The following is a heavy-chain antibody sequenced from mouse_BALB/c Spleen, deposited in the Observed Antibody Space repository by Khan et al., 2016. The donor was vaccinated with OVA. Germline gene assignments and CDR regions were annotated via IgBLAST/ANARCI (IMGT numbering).Heavy chain of an antibody. V-gene: IGHV3-2*02. D-gene: IGHD1-1*01. J-gene: IGHJ2*01. Sequence: VQLKESGPGLVNPSQSLSLTCTVTGYSITSDYAWNWIRQFPGNKLEWMGYISYSGRTSYNPSLKSRISITRDTSKNQAFLQLNSVTTEDTASYVCARSVTVTTVVATDFDYWGQGTTLTVSS. CDR3: ARSVTVTTVVATDFDY. CDR2: ISYSGRT. CDR1: GYSITSDYA.